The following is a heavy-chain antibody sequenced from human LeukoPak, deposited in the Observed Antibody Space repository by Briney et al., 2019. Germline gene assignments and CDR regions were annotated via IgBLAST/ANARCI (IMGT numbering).Heavy chain of an antibody. CDR1: GFTFSSYA. CDR3: ATGVYSSGWYPDYFDY. CDR2: ISGSGGST. V-gene: IGHV3-23*01. D-gene: IGHD6-19*01. J-gene: IGHJ4*02. Sequence: GGSLRLPCAASGFTFSSYAMSWVRQAPGKGLEWVSAISGSGGSTYYADSVKGRFTISRDNSKNTLYLQMNSLRAEDTAVYYCATGVYSSGWYPDYFDYWGQGTLVTVSS.